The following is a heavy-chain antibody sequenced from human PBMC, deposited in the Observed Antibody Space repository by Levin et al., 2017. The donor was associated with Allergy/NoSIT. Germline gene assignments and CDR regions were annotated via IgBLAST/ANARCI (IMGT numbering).Heavy chain of an antibody. V-gene: IGHV3-30*18. CDR2: ISYDGSNK. J-gene: IGHJ4*02. D-gene: IGHD3-22*01. CDR3: AKDLSGPYYYDTPLKGGDY. Sequence: GESLKISCAASGFTFSSYGMHWVRQAPGKGLEWVAVISYDGSNKYYADSVKGRFTISRDNSKNTLYLQMNSLRAEDTAVYYCAKDLSGPYYYDTPLKGGDYWGQGTLVTVSS. CDR1: GFTFSSYG.